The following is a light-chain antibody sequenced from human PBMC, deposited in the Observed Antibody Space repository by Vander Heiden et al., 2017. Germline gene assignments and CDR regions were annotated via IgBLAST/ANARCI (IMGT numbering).Light chain of an antibody. CDR3: QQDDSTSWT. Sequence: DIVMTQSPDSLAVSLGERATINCKSSQSVLYSSNNKNYLAWYQQKPGQPTKLLIYWTDFTLTISSLQAEDVAVYYCQQDDSTSWTFGQGTKVEIK. CDR1: QSVLYSSNNKNY. J-gene: IGKJ1*01. V-gene: IGKV4-1*01.